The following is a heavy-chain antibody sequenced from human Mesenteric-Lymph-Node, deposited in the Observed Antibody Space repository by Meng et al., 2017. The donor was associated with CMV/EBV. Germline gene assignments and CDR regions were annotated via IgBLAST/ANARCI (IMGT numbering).Heavy chain of an antibody. CDR3: ARARTYYDFWSDY. J-gene: IGHJ4*02. V-gene: IGHV1-46*01. D-gene: IGHD3-3*01. CDR2: INPSGGST. Sequence: ASVEVSCKASGYTFPSYWIHWVRQAPGQGLEWMGIINPSGGSTNYAQKIQGRVTMTRDTSTSTVYMELSSLRSEDTAVYYCARARTYYDFWSDYWGQGTPVTVSS. CDR1: GYTFPSYW.